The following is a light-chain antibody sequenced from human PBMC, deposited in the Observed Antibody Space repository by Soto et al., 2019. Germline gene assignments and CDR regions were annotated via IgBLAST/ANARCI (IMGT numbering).Light chain of an antibody. CDR1: QTINNN. CDR2: GIS. Sequence: EVMVTQSPSTLSVSLGQRATLSCRTSQTINNNLAWYRQKPGQAPSLLIYGISTRATGLPARFSGAGSGTEFTLTISSLQAEDSALYYCQQYYSWPHTFGQGTKLEIK. CDR3: QQYYSWPHT. V-gene: IGKV3-15*01. J-gene: IGKJ2*01.